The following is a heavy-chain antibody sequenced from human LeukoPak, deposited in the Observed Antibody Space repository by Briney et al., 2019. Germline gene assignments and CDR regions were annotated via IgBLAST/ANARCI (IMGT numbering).Heavy chain of an antibody. Sequence: ASVKVSCKASGYTFTSYGIRWVRQAPGQGREWMGWISAYNGNTNYAQKLQGRVTMTTDTSTSTAYMELRSLRSDDTAVYYCASGDIPPRSYYYYGMDVWGQGTTVTVSS. CDR2: ISAYNGNT. CDR1: GYTFTSYG. V-gene: IGHV1-18*01. CDR3: ASGDIPPRSYYYYGMDV. D-gene: IGHD7-27*01. J-gene: IGHJ6*02.